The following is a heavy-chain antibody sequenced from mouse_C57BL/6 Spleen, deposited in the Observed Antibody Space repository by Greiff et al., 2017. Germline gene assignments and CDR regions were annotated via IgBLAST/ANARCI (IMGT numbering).Heavy chain of an antibody. CDR2: IYPGDGDT. J-gene: IGHJ2*01. CDR3: ARVGAPQCFDY. Sequence: QVQLKQSGAELVKPGASVKISCKASGYAFSSYWMNWVKQRPGKGLEWIGQIYPGDGDTNYNGKFKGKATLTADKSSSTAYMQLSSLTSEDSAVYFCARVGAPQCFDYWGQGTTLTVSA. CDR1: GYAFSSYW. V-gene: IGHV1-80*01. D-gene: IGHD3-3*01.